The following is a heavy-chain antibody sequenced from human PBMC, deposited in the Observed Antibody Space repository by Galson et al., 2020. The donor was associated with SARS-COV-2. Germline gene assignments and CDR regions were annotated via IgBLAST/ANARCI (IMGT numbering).Heavy chain of an antibody. CDR1: GFTFSSYE. CDR3: ARDAPMSTSDAFDI. Sequence: GGSLRLSCAASGFTFSSYEMNWVRQAPGKGLEWVLYISSSGSTIYYADSVKGRFTISRDNAKNSLYLQMNSLRAEDTAVYYCARDAPMSTSDAFDIWGQGTMVTVSS. V-gene: IGHV3-48*03. CDR2: ISSSGSTI. J-gene: IGHJ3*02. D-gene: IGHD2-2*01.